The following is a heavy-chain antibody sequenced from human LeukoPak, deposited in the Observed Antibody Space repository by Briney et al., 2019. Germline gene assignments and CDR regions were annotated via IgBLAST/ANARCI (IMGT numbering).Heavy chain of an antibody. D-gene: IGHD2-21*01. CDR2: IYYSGST. V-gene: IGHV4-59*01. Sequence: SETLSLTCTVSGGSISSYYWSWIRQPPGKGLEWIGDIYYSGSTNYNPSLRSRVTISVDTSKNQFSLKLSSVTAADTAVYYCARDLTAYCGGDCYHNWFDPWGQGTLVTVSS. J-gene: IGHJ5*02. CDR1: GGSISSYY. CDR3: ARDLTAYCGGDCYHNWFDP.